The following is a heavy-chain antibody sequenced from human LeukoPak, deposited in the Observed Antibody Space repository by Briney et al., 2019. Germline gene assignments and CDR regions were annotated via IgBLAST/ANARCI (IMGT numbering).Heavy chain of an antibody. CDR2: ISGSGGST. Sequence: GGSPRLSCAASGFIFSDYYMNWIRQAPGKGLEWVSAISGSGGSTYYADSVKGRFTISRDNSKNTLYLQMNSLRAEDTAVYYCAKDIIPMGGELLRSIYFDYWGQGTLVTVSS. CDR1: GFIFSDYY. V-gene: IGHV3-23*01. D-gene: IGHD1-26*01. CDR3: AKDIIPMGGELLRSIYFDY. J-gene: IGHJ4*02.